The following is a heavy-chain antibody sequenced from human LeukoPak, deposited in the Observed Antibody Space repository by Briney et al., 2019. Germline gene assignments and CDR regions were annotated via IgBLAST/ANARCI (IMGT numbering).Heavy chain of an antibody. V-gene: IGHV3-23*01. Sequence: GGSLRLSCAASGFTFSSYAMSWVRQAPGKGLEWVSAISGSGGSTYYADSVKGRFTISRDNSKNTLYLQMNSLRAADTAVYYCTRGSAAGTPYYYGMDVWGQGTTVTVSS. J-gene: IGHJ6*02. CDR3: TRGSAAGTPYYYGMDV. D-gene: IGHD6-13*01. CDR1: GFTFSSYA. CDR2: ISGSGGST.